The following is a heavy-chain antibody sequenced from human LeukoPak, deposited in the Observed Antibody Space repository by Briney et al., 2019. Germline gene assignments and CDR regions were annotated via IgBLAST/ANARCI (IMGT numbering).Heavy chain of an antibody. CDR1: GGSIIIYS. V-gene: IGHV4-59*01. CDR2: IYYNGNT. Sequence: SGALSLTCFVSGGSIIIYSWSWVRQPPGKGLEWVGYIYYNGNTNYNRSLKSRVTISVDTSKNEFSLELSSVTAADTAVYYCARDSGWGYSYGPSFDYWGQGTLANVSS. J-gene: IGHJ4*02. D-gene: IGHD5-18*01. CDR3: ARDSGWGYSYGPSFDY.